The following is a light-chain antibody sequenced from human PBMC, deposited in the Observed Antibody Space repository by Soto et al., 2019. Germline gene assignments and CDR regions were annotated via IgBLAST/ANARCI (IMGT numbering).Light chain of an antibody. CDR2: GAS. V-gene: IGKV3-15*01. CDR1: QSVNSY. Sequence: EIVLTQSPATLSLSPGERATLSCRASQSVNSYLAWYQQKPGQAPSLLIYGASTRATGTPARFSGSGSGTEFTLTISSLQSEDFAVYYCHHYNNWPRTFGQGTKVDIK. CDR3: HHYNNWPRT. J-gene: IGKJ1*01.